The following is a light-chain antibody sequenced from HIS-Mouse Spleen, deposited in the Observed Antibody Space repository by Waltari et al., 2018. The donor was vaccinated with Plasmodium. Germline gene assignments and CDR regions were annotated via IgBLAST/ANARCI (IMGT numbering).Light chain of an antibody. CDR3: QQSHT. Sequence: DIQMTQSPSPLSASVGARGTITCRASQSISSYLNWYQQKPGKAPKLLIYAASSLQSGVPSRFSGSGSGTDFTLTISSLQPEDFATYYCQQSHTFGQGTKLEIK. V-gene: IGKV1-39*01. CDR1: QSISSY. J-gene: IGKJ2*01. CDR2: AAS.